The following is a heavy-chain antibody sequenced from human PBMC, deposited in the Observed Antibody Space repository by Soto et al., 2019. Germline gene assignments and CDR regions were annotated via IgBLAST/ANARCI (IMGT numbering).Heavy chain of an antibody. CDR1: GYSISSGYY. Sequence: SETLSLTCAVSGYSISSGYYWGWIRQPPGRGLEWIGGISHSGTTYYNPSLRSRVTISIDTSNNQFSLKLSSVTAADTAVYYCARASGGNSGWGHWSDPWGQGTLVTVSS. D-gene: IGHD2-21*02. CDR3: ARASGGNSGWGHWSDP. V-gene: IGHV4-38-2*01. J-gene: IGHJ5*02. CDR2: ISHSGTT.